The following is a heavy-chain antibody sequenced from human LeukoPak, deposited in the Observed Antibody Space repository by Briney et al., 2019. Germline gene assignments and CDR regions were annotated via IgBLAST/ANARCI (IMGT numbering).Heavy chain of an antibody. Sequence: SETLSLTCTVSGGSISSYYWSWIRQPAGKGLEWIGRIYTSGSTNYNPSLKSRVTISVDTSKNQFSLKLSSVTAADTAVYYCARTVLDFWSGYYGDYYYYYMDVWGKGTTVTVSS. V-gene: IGHV4-4*07. D-gene: IGHD3-3*01. CDR1: GGSISSYY. J-gene: IGHJ6*03. CDR3: ARTVLDFWSGYYGDYYYYYMDV. CDR2: IYTSGST.